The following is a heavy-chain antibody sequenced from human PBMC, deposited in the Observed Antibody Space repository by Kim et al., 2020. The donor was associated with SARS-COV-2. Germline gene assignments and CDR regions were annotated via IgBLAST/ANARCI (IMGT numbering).Heavy chain of an antibody. J-gene: IGHJ4*02. CDR2: ISWNSCSI. CDR3: AKEGVGATHFDY. V-gene: IGHV3-9*01. Sequence: GRGLEWASVISWNSCSIGDADSVKGRFTITRDNAKNSLYLQMNSLRAEDTALYYCAKEGVGATHFDYWGQGTLVTVSS. D-gene: IGHD1-26*01.